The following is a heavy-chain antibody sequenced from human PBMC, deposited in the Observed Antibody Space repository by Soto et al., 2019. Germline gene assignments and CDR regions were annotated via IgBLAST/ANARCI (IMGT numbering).Heavy chain of an antibody. D-gene: IGHD5-18*01. J-gene: IGHJ6*02. Sequence: ASVKVSCKASGYTFTSYDINWVRQATGQGLEWMGRMNPNSGNTGYAQKFQGRVTMTRNTSISTAYMELSSLRSEDTAVYYCARPTRQGYSYGYYYGMDVWGQGTTVTVSS. CDR3: ARPTRQGYSYGYYYGMDV. V-gene: IGHV1-8*01. CDR1: GYTFTSYD. CDR2: MNPNSGNT.